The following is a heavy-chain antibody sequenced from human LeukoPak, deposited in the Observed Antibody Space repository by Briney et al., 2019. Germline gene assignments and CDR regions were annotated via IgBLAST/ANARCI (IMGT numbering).Heavy chain of an antibody. CDR3: ASSYCSGGSCYIHYFDY. D-gene: IGHD2-15*01. CDR1: GYTFTDYY. Sequence: ASVKVSCKASGYTFTDYYMHWVRQAPGQGLEWMGWINPNSGGTNYAQKFQGRVTMTRDTSISTAYMELSRLRSDDTAVYYCASSYCSGGSCYIHYFDYWGQGTLVTVSS. CDR2: INPNSGGT. V-gene: IGHV1-2*02. J-gene: IGHJ4*02.